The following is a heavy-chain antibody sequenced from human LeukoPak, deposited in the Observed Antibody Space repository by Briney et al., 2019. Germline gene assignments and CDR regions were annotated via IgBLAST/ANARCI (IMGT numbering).Heavy chain of an antibody. Sequence: SETLSLTCTVSGGSFSSSSYYWGWIRQPPGKGLEWVGSIYYSGSTYYNPSLKSRVTISVDTSMNQFSLNLHSMTAADTAVYYCVKSGTLLREGFNYWGQGTLVTVSS. CDR3: VKSGTLLREGFNY. D-gene: IGHD1-1*01. V-gene: IGHV4-39*01. CDR2: IYYSGST. CDR1: GGSFSSSSYY. J-gene: IGHJ4*02.